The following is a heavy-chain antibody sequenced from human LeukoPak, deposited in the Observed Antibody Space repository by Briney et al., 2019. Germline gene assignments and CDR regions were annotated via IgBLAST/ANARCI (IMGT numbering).Heavy chain of an antibody. V-gene: IGHV3-7*01. CDR3: AREAW. Sequence: PGESLRLSCVASGFTFSRYWVSWVRQAPGKGLEWVASIKDDGSVKNYVDSVEGRFTISRDNAKNSLSLQMNGLRVEDTAVYYCAREAWWGQGTLVSVSP. CDR2: IKDDGSVK. J-gene: IGHJ4*02. CDR1: GFTFSRYW.